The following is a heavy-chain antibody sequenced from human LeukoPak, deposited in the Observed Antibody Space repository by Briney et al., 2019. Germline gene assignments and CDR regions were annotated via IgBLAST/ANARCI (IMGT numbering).Heavy chain of an antibody. Sequence: PGGSLRLSCAASGFTFSSYNMNWVRQAPGKGLEWVSSITSSSSYIYYADSVKGRFTISRDNAKSSLYLQMDSLRVEDTAEYYCARDPYSGNYGAYYYYYMDVWGKGTTVTVSS. D-gene: IGHD1-26*01. CDR3: ARDPYSGNYGAYYYYYMDV. CDR1: GFTFSSYN. V-gene: IGHV3-21*06. CDR2: ITSSSSYI. J-gene: IGHJ6*03.